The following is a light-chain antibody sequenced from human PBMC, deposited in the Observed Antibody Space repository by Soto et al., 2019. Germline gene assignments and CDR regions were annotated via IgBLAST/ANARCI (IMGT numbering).Light chain of an antibody. J-gene: IGKJ1*01. CDR1: QSISSW. V-gene: IGKV1-5*01. Sequence: DIQMTQSPSILSASVGDRVTITCRASQSISSWLAWYQQKPGKAPKLLIYDASSLESGVPSRFSGSGSGTEFTLTVSSLQPDDFATYYCQRYNSSPWTFGQGTKVXIK. CDR3: QRYNSSPWT. CDR2: DAS.